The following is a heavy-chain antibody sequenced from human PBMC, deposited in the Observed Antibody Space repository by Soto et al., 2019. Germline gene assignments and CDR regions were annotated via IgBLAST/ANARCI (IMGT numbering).Heavy chain of an antibody. CDR3: ARDNVAGELRKGELEY. V-gene: IGHV1-3*01. J-gene: IGHJ4*02. Sequence: QVQLVQSGAEVKKPGASVKVSCKASGYTFNSYVLHWVRQAPGQRLEWMGWINAGNGKTKYSQKLQGRLTFARDTSASTAYIELSSLRSEDTAVYYCARDNVAGELRKGELEYWGQGTLVTVSS. D-gene: IGHD1-26*01. CDR1: GYTFNSYV. CDR2: INAGNGKT.